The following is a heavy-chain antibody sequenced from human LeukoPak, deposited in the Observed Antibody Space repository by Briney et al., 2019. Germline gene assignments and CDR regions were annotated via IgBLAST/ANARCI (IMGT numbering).Heavy chain of an antibody. CDR1: GYTFTSYG. CDR2: ISAYNGNT. V-gene: IGHV1-18*01. CDR3: AKDLGYSSGWYASLDFQH. Sequence: GASVKVSCKASGYTFTSYGISWVRQAPGQGLEWMGWISAYNGNTNYAQKLQGRVTMTTDTSTSTAYMELRSLRSDDTAVYYCAKDLGYSSGWYASLDFQHWGQGTLVTVSS. D-gene: IGHD6-19*01. J-gene: IGHJ1*01.